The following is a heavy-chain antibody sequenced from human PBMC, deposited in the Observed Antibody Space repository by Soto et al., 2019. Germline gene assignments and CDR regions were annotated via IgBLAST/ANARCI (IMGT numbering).Heavy chain of an antibody. CDR1: GYTFTSYG. Sequence: QVQLVQSGAEVKKPGASVQVSCKASGYTFTSYGISWVRPAPGQGLEWMGWISAYNGNTNFAQKLQGRVTMPPDTSTRPAYMELRSLISDDTAVYYCARESSSCCNDYWGQGTLVTVSS. V-gene: IGHV1-18*01. CDR3: ARESSSCCNDY. J-gene: IGHJ4*02. CDR2: ISAYNGNT. D-gene: IGHD6-13*01.